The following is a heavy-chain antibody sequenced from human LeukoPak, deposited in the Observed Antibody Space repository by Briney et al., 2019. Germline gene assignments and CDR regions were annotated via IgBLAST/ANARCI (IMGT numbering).Heavy chain of an antibody. D-gene: IGHD3-22*01. CDR1: GFTFTSFS. J-gene: IGHJ4*02. CDR3: ARLRRNGDSGGFYYYYDY. CDR2: INTVATYI. Sequence: GGSLRLSCAASGFTFTSFSFNWVRQAPGKRLEWVSSINTVATYIYYADSVRGRFTISRYNAKNSVYLQMDSLRAENTGVYYCARLRRNGDSGGFYYYYDYWGQGTLVTVSS. V-gene: IGHV3-21*01.